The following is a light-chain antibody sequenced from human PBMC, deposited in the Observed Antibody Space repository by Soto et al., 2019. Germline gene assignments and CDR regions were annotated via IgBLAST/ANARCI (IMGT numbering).Light chain of an antibody. Sequence: IVLTQSPCPLSLSPGESATLSGRAGQSVSSSYLAWYQQKPGQAPRPLIYGASSRATGIPDRFSGSGSGKDFTLTISRLEPEDFAVYYCQQYGSSPRTFGQGTKVDIK. CDR3: QQYGSSPRT. V-gene: IGKV3-20*01. J-gene: IGKJ1*01. CDR2: GAS. CDR1: QSVSSSY.